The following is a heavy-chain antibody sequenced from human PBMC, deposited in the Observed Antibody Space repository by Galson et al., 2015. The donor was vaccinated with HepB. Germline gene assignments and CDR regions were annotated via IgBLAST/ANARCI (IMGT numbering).Heavy chain of an antibody. Sequence: PALVKPTQTDTLTCTFSGFSLTTTGMCVTWIRQPPGKALEWLARIDWDDDEYYSTSLETRLTISKDTSKNQVVLTVTNMDPVDTGTYYCARVLSFYGSNGAGADVWGLGTTFAVSS. J-gene: IGHJ6*02. D-gene: IGHD3-10*01. V-gene: IGHV2-70*11. CDR1: GFSLTTTGMC. CDR3: ARVLSFYGSNGAGADV. CDR2: IDWDDDE.